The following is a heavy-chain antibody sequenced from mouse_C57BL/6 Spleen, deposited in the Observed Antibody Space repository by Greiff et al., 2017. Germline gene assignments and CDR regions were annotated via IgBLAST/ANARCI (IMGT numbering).Heavy chain of an antibody. D-gene: IGHD6-1*01. CDR2: IDPSDSET. CDR1: GYTFTSYW. CDR3: VLHRPYFDY. J-gene: IGHJ2*01. V-gene: IGHV1-52*01. Sequence: QVQLQQSGAELVRPGSSVKLSCKASGYTFTSYWMHWVKQRPIQGLEWIGNIDPSDSETHYNQKFKDKATLTVDKSSCTAYMQLSSLTSEDSAVYYCVLHRPYFDYWGQGTTLTVSS.